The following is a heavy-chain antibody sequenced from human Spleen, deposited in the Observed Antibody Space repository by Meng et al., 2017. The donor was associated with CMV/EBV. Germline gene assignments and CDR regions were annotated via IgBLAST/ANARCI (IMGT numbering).Heavy chain of an antibody. V-gene: IGHV1-69*10. D-gene: IGHD6-13*01. Sequence: SVKVSCNASGYTFTNYYIHWVRQAPGQGLEWMGGIMSVLGVSNYAQKFQDRFTITADTSTRTAYRELSSLRSENTAMYYCARTFTSYTTSRADYGMDVWGQGTTVTVSS. CDR2: IMSVLGVS. CDR3: ARTFTSYTTSRADYGMDV. CDR1: GYTFTNYY. J-gene: IGHJ6*02.